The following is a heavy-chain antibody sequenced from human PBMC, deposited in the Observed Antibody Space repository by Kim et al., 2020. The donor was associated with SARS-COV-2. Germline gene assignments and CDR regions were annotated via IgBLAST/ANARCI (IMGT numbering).Heavy chain of an antibody. CDR3: ARGATMVQGVILYYYYGMDV. CDR2: INTNTGNP. J-gene: IGHJ6*02. D-gene: IGHD3-10*01. CDR1: GYTFTSYA. V-gene: IGHV7-4-1*02. Sequence: ASVKVSCKASGYTFTSYAMNWVRQAPGQGLEWMGWINTNTGNPTYAQGFTARFVFSLDTSVSTAYLQISSLKAEDTAVYYCARGATMVQGVILYYYYGMDVWGQGTTVTASS.